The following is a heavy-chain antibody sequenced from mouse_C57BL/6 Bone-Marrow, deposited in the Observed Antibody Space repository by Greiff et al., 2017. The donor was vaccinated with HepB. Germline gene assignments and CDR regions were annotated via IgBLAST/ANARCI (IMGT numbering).Heavy chain of an antibody. CDR3: SRDRGDYDGDY. D-gene: IGHD2-4*01. Sequence: EVKVEESGGGLVKPGGSLKLSCAASGFTFSSYAMSWVRQTPEKRLEWVATMSDGGSDTYYTDNVKGRFPISRDNAKNNLYLQMSQLKSEDTAMYYCSRDRGDYDGDYWGQGTTLTVSS. CDR1: GFTFSSYA. V-gene: IGHV5-4*01. J-gene: IGHJ2*01. CDR2: MSDGGSDT.